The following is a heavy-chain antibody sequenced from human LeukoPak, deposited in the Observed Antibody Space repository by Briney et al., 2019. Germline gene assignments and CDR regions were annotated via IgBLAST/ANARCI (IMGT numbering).Heavy chain of an antibody. J-gene: IGHJ4*02. CDR2: ISSDGGST. CDR1: GFTISSYA. V-gene: IGHV3-64*04. D-gene: IGHD1-26*01. Sequence: GGSLRLSCSVSGFTISSYAMHWVRQAPGKGLEYVSSISSDGGSTFYADSVKGRFTISRDNSKNTLYLQMNSLRAEDTAVYYCAKDQVRWELLGNFDYWGQGTLVTVSS. CDR3: AKDQVRWELLGNFDY.